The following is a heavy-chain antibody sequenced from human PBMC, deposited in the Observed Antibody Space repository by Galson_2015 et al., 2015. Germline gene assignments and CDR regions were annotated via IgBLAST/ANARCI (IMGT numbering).Heavy chain of an antibody. J-gene: IGHJ4*02. D-gene: IGHD1-14*01. Sequence: SLRLSCAASGFMFSSYAMHWVRQAPGKGLDWVSSISSTSDYKYYAESVRGRFTISRDNAKNSLYLQMDSLRVDDTAVYHCARGGQRPGDYWGQGTLVTVSS. CDR1: GFMFSSYA. V-gene: IGHV3-21*01. CDR3: ARGGQRPGDY. CDR2: ISSTSDYK.